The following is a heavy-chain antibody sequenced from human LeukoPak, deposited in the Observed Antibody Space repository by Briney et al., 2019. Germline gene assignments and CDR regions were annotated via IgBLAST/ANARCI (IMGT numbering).Heavy chain of an antibody. CDR1: GFTFSSSG. J-gene: IGHJ4*02. V-gene: IGHV3-30*18. Sequence: GGSLRLSCAASGFTFSSSGMHWVRQAPGKGLEWVAVISYDESNKYYADSVKGRFTISRDKSKNTQYLQMNSLRAEDTAVYYCAKDVSEWLAFDYWGQGTLVTVSS. D-gene: IGHD6-19*01. CDR3: AKDVSEWLAFDY. CDR2: ISYDESNK.